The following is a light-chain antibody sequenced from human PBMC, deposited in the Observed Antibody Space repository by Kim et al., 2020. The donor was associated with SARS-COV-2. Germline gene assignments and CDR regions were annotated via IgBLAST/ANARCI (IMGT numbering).Light chain of an antibody. V-gene: IGKV1-6*01. CDR3: LQDYTYPWT. CDR2: AAS. Sequence: AAVGDDVTIHCRESQGFRNILGWYQQKPGKAPQVLIAAASIVQSGVPSRFSGSGSGKDFTLTINSLQPEDFATYYCLQDYTYPWTFGQGTKVDIK. CDR1: QGFRNI. J-gene: IGKJ1*01.